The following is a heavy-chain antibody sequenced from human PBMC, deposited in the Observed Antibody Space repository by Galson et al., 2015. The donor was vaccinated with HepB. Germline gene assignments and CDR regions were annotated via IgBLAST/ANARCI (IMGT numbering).Heavy chain of an antibody. Sequence: SLRLSCAASGFTFSSYSIHWVRQAPGKGLEWVAVIWYDGSKTYYADSVKGRFTISRDNSNNTLYLQMNSLGAEDTAVYYCARDLLYTLDYWGQGTLVTVSS. CDR2: IWYDGSKT. D-gene: IGHD2-2*02. J-gene: IGHJ4*02. V-gene: IGHV3-33*01. CDR3: ARDLLYTLDY. CDR1: GFTFSSYS.